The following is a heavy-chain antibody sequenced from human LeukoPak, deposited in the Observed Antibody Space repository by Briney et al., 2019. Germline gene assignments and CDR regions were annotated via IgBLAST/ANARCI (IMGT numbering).Heavy chain of an antibody. J-gene: IGHJ4*02. CDR1: GYTFIDYY. V-gene: IGHV1-2*04. CDR2: INPNSGGT. Sequence: GASVKVSCKASGYTFIDYYIHWVRQAPGQGLEWMGWINPNSGGTKYAQKFQGWVTMTRDTSISTAYMELSRLTSDDTAVYYCARGSVGARSNYVGARHYYFDYWGQGTLVTVSS. CDR3: ARGSVGARSNYVGARHYYFDY. D-gene: IGHD4-11*01.